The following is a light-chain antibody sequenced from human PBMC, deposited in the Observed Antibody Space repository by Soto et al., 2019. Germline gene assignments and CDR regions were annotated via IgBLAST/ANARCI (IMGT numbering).Light chain of an antibody. CDR3: SAYTARSNLV. V-gene: IGLV2-14*01. J-gene: IGLJ3*02. CDR1: MRDVGAYNL. Sequence: QSVLTHPASVSGCAGQSITISCSGTMRDVGAYNLVSWYQQHPGTAPKLIIYEVRNRPSGISSRFSGSRSGNTASLTISGLQPEDEGDYYCSAYTARSNLVFGGGTQLTVL. CDR2: EVR.